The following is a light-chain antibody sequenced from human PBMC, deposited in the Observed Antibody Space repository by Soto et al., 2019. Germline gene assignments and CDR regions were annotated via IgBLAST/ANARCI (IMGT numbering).Light chain of an antibody. CDR2: GNS. V-gene: IGLV1-40*01. CDR1: SSNIGAGYD. Sequence: QSVLTQPPSVSGAPGQRVTISCTGSSSNIGAGYDVHWYQQVQGTAPKLLIYGNSNRPSGVPDRFSGSKSGTSASLAITGHQAEDEADYYCQSYDSSLTGHVVFGGGTKLTVL. J-gene: IGLJ2*01. CDR3: QSYDSSLTGHVV.